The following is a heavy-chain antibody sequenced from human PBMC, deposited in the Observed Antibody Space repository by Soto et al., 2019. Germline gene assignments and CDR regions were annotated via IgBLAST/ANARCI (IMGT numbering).Heavy chain of an antibody. CDR2: IYYSGST. D-gene: IGHD3-9*01. Sequence: PSETLSLTCTVSGGSISSGGYYWSWIRQHPGKGLEWIGYIYYSGSTYYNPSLKSRVTISVDTSKNQFSLKLSSVTAADTAVYYCARDRVLRYFDWVDYYYGMDVWGQGTTVTVS. J-gene: IGHJ6*02. CDR3: ARDRVLRYFDWVDYYYGMDV. V-gene: IGHV4-31*03. CDR1: GGSISSGGYY.